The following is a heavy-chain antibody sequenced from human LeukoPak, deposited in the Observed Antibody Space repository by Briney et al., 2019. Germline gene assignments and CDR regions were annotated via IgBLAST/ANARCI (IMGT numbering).Heavy chain of an antibody. D-gene: IGHD3-16*01. CDR1: GFTFSTSD. CDR3: TKDAPGGIDH. Sequence: GGSLRLSCSASGFTFSTSDMHWVRQAPGKGLEYVSAITSNGGSTYYVDSVKGRFTISRDNSKNTLYLQMSSLRTEDTAVYYCTKDAPGGIDHWGQGTLVTVSS. J-gene: IGHJ4*02. V-gene: IGHV3-64D*09. CDR2: ITSNGGST.